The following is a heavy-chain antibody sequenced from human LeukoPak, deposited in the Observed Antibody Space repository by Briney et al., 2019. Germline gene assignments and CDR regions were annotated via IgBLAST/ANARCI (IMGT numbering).Heavy chain of an antibody. CDR1: GYSFTCYW. Sequence: GESLKISCKGSGYSFTCYWIGWVRQMPGKGLEWMGIIHPGDSDTRYSPSFQGQVTISADKSISTAYLQWSSLKASDTAIYYCARSPTQYNWFDPWGQGTLVTVSS. CDR2: IHPGDSDT. D-gene: IGHD2-15*01. V-gene: IGHV5-51*01. CDR3: ARSPTQYNWFDP. J-gene: IGHJ5*02.